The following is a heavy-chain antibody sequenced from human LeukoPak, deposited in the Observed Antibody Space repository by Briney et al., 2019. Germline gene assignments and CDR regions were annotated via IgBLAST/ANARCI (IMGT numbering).Heavy chain of an antibody. V-gene: IGHV4-30-4*01. CDR3: ARDGARITIFGVARLYGMDV. D-gene: IGHD3-3*01. CDR1: GGSISSGDYY. CDR2: IYYSGST. Sequence: SETLSLTCTVFGGSISSGDYYWSWIRQPPGKGLEWIGYIYYSGSTYYNPSLKSRVTISVDTSKNQFSLKLSSVTAADTAVYYCARDGARITIFGVARLYGMDVWGQGTTVTVSS. J-gene: IGHJ6*02.